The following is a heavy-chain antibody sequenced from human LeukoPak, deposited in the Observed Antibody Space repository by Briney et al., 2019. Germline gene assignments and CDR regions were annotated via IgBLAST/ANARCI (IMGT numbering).Heavy chain of an antibody. CDR2: IYYSGST. CDR3: ARDSGSGDY. V-gene: IGHV4-59*12. CDR1: GGSISSYY. D-gene: IGHD3-10*01. Sequence: SETLSLTCTVSGGSISSYYWSWIRQPPGKGLEWIGYIYYSGSTNYNPSLKSRVTISVDTSKNQFSLKLSSVTAADTAVYYRARDSGSGDYWGQGTLVTVSS. J-gene: IGHJ4*02.